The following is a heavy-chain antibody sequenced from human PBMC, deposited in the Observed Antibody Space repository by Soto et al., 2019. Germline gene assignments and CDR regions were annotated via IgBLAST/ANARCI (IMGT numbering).Heavy chain of an antibody. J-gene: IGHJ4*02. CDR1: GFTFSSYG. CDR3: ASLGLGYYYDSSGYPVLDFDY. V-gene: IGHV3-33*01. D-gene: IGHD3-22*01. Sequence: PGGSLRLSCAASGFTFSSYGVHWVRQAPGKGLEWVAVIWYDGSNKYYADSVKGRFTISRDNSKNTLYLQMNSLRAEDTAVYYCASLGLGYYYDSSGYPVLDFDYWGQGTLVTVSS. CDR2: IWYDGSNK.